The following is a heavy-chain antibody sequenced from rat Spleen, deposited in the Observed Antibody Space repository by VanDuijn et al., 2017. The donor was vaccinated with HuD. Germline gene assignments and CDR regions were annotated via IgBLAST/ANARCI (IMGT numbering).Heavy chain of an antibody. CDR1: GFTFINYG. D-gene: IGHD1-4*01. CDR3: ATHPGIPRGWFAY. J-gene: IGHJ3*01. CDR2: ISYDGITT. Sequence: EVQLVESGGGLVQPGRSLKLSCAASGFTFINYGMAWVRQAPTKGLEWVATISYDGITTYYRDSVRGRFTISSDNAKTTLYLQMDSLRSEDTATYYCATHPGIPRGWFAYWGQGTLVTVSS. V-gene: IGHV5-29*01.